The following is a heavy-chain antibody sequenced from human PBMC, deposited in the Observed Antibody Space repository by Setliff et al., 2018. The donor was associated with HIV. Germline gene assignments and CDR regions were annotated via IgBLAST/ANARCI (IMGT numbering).Heavy chain of an antibody. D-gene: IGHD3-10*01. CDR2: IYHSGDT. CDR3: ARVAAGTYGKGDWFDP. CDR1: GGSISSTNW. Sequence: SETLSLTCAVSGGSISSTNWWNRVRQPPGKGLEWIGEIYHSGDTNYNPSLKSRVTISVDKSKNQFSLKLTSVTAADTAVYYCARVAAGTYGKGDWFDPWGQGTQVTVSS. J-gene: IGHJ5*02. V-gene: IGHV4-4*02.